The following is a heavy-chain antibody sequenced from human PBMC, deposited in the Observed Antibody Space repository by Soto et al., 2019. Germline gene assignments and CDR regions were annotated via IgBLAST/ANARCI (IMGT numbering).Heavy chain of an antibody. Sequence: SQTLSLTCAISGDSVSSNSAAWNWIRQSPSRGLEWLGRTYYRSKLYNDYAVSVKSRITINPDTSKNQFCMQLNSVTPEDTAVYYCAREHSGSYWGRSDAFDIWGQGTMVTVSS. D-gene: IGHD1-26*01. J-gene: IGHJ3*02. CDR1: GDSVSSNSAA. V-gene: IGHV6-1*01. CDR2: TYYRSKLYN. CDR3: AREHSGSYWGRSDAFDI.